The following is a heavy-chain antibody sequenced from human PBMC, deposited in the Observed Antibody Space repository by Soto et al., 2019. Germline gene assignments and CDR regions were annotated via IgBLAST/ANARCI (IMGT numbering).Heavy chain of an antibody. Sequence: QVQLVESGGGVVQPGRSLRLSCAASGFTFSSYAMHWVRQAPGKGLEWVAVISYDGSNKYYADSVKGRFTISRDNSKNTLDLQMNSLRAEDTAVYYCARARSDYGDNDAFDIWGQGTMVTVSS. V-gene: IGHV3-30-3*01. CDR2: ISYDGSNK. D-gene: IGHD4-17*01. J-gene: IGHJ3*02. CDR1: GFTFSSYA. CDR3: ARARSDYGDNDAFDI.